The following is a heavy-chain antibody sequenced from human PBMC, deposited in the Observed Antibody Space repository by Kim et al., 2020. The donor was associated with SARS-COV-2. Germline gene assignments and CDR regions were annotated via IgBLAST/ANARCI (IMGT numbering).Heavy chain of an antibody. Sequence: TDYAAPVKGRFTMSRDDSKNPLHLQMNSLETEDTGVYYCTTLISAAGRGYWGQGTLVTVSS. CDR2: T. J-gene: IGHJ4*02. V-gene: IGHV3-15*01. CDR3: TTLISAAGRGY. D-gene: IGHD6-13*01.